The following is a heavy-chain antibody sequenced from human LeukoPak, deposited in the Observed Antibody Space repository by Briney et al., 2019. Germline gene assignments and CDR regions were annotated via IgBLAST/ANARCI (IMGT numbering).Heavy chain of an antibody. D-gene: IGHD7-27*01. CDR3: ANGEANWGSGFDY. CDR2: ISGTGDTT. CDR1: GFIFSSYA. Sequence: GGSLRLSCAASGFIFSSYAMSWVRQAPGKGLEWVSAISGTGDTTYYADSVKGRFTISRDNSKNTLYVQMNSLRADDTAVYYCANGEANWGSGFDYWGQGTLVTVSS. V-gene: IGHV3-23*01. J-gene: IGHJ4*02.